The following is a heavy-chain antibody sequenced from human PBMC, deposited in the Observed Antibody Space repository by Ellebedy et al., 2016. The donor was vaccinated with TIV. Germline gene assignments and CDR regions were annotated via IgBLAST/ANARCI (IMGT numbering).Heavy chain of an antibody. V-gene: IGHV1-46*01. J-gene: IGHJ4*02. CDR2: INPSGGST. D-gene: IGHD1-7*01. CDR1: GYTFTSYY. Sequence: ASVKVSCXASGYTFTSYYMHWVRQAPGQGLEWMGIINPSGGSTSYAQKFQGRVTMTRDTSTSTVYMELSSLRSEDTAVYYCASPGNWNYDYFDYWGQGTLVTVSS. CDR3: ASPGNWNYDYFDY.